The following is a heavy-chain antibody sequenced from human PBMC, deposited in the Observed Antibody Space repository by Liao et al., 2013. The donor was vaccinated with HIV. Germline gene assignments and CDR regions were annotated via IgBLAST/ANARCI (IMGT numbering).Heavy chain of an antibody. CDR3: ARSRSYPGSSLHFDY. J-gene: IGHJ4*02. CDR2: IYSSGST. Sequence: QVQLQESGSGLVKPSQTLSLTCSVSGGPITFGEYYWSWIRQPAGRGLQWIGRIYSSGSTNYSPSLKSRVTMSIDTSRNQFSLRLSSVTAADTAVYFCARSRSYPGSSLHFDYWGQGTLVTVSS. CDR1: GGPITFGEYY. D-gene: IGHD2-2*01. V-gene: IGHV4-61*02.